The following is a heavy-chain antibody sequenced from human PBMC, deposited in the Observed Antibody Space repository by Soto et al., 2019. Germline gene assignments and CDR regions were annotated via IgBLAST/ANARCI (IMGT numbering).Heavy chain of an antibody. Sequence: SETLSLTCTVSGGSITSGDYYWSWIRQPPGKGLEWIGYIYYSGSTYYNPSLKSRVTISVDTSKNQFSLKLSSLRSEDTAVYYCARDLVSDYWGQGTLVTVSS. CDR1: GGSITSGDYY. CDR3: ARDLVSDY. V-gene: IGHV4-30-4*02. D-gene: IGHD2-21*01. CDR2: IYYSGST. J-gene: IGHJ4*02.